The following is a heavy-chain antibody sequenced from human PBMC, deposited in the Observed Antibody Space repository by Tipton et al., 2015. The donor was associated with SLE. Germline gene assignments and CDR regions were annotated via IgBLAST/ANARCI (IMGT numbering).Heavy chain of an antibody. D-gene: IGHD3-3*01. Sequence: LRLSCTVSGDSISSGGYYWSWIRQHPGKGLEWIGYIYNSVSTDYTPSLKSRVTISVDTSKNQFSLKLSSVTAADTAVYYCARVLGVVKSYYMDVWGKGTTVTVSS. CDR2: IYNSVST. V-gene: IGHV4-31*03. CDR1: GDSISSGGYY. CDR3: ARVLGVVKSYYMDV. J-gene: IGHJ6*03.